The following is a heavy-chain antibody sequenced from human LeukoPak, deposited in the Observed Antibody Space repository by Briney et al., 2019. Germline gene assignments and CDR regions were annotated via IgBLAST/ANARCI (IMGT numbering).Heavy chain of an antibody. Sequence: SVKVSCKASGGTFSTYAINWVRQAPGQGLEWMGGIIPIFGTANYAQKFQGRVTITADESTSTAYMELSSLRSEDTAVYYCARPQTPTYYYDSSGYSRALDAFDIWGQGTMVTVSS. V-gene: IGHV1-69*01. D-gene: IGHD3-22*01. CDR1: GGTFSTYA. J-gene: IGHJ3*02. CDR2: IIPIFGTA. CDR3: ARPQTPTYYYDSSGYSRALDAFDI.